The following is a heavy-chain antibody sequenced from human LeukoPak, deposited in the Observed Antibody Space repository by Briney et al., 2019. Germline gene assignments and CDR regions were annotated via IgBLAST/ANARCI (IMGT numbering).Heavy chain of an antibody. CDR1: GFIFSDYY. V-gene: IGHV3-11*06. CDR3: ASGGGGMVIGDY. Sequence: GGSLRLSCAASGFIFSDYYMTWIRQAPGKGLEWVSEISSSRSYTNYADSVKGRFTISRDNAKNSLYLQMNSLRAHDTAVYYCASGGGGMVIGDYWGQGALGTVSS. CDR2: ISSSRSYT. D-gene: IGHD3-16*01. J-gene: IGHJ4*02.